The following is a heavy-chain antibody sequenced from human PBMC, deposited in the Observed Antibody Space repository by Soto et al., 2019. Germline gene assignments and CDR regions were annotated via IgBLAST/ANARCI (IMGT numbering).Heavy chain of an antibody. CDR3: ARHPYYDSSGYYPEGMDV. D-gene: IGHD3-22*01. Sequence: GESLKISCKGSGYSFTSYWIGWVRQMPGKGLEWMGIIYPGDSDTRYSPSFQGQVTISADKSISTAYLQWSSLKASDTAMYYCARHPYYDSSGYYPEGMDVWGQGTTVTVSS. J-gene: IGHJ6*02. CDR2: IYPGDSDT. CDR1: GYSFTSYW. V-gene: IGHV5-51*01.